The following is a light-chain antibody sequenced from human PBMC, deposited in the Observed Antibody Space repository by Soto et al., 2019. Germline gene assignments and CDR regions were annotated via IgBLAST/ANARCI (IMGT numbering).Light chain of an antibody. CDR3: QQRSNWVT. J-gene: IGKJ3*01. CDR2: DAS. Sequence: EIVLTQSPATLSLSPGERATLSCRASQSVSSYLAWYQQKPGQAPRLLIYDASNRATGIPVRFSGSGSGTDFTLTISSLESEDFAVYYCQQRSNWVTFGPGTKVDIK. CDR1: QSVSSY. V-gene: IGKV3-11*01.